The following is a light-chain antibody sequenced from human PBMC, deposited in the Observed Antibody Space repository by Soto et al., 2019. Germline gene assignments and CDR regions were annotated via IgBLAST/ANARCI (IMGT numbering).Light chain of an antibody. V-gene: IGKV1-9*01. CDR3: QQQNTFPPFFT. CDR1: QGIRSY. Sequence: DIQLTQSPSFLSASVGDRVTITCRASQGIRSYLAWYQQRPGKAPELLIYGASTLRPGGASRFSGSGSGTEFTLTISSLQPEDFATYFCQQQNTFPPFFTFGPGTKVDIK. CDR2: GAS. J-gene: IGKJ3*01.